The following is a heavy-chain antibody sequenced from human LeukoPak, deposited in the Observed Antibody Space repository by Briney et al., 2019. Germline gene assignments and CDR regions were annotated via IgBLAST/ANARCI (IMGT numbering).Heavy chain of an antibody. Sequence: GGSLRLSCAASGFTFSNAWMSWVRQAPGKGLEWVGRIKRKTDGGTTDYAAPVKGRFTVSREDSKNTVYLQMNSLKTEDTAVYYCSAATVTSSGLSYFDYWGQGTLVTVSS. D-gene: IGHD4-17*01. CDR2: IKRKTDGGTT. CDR3: SAATVTSSGLSYFDY. CDR1: GFTFSNAW. J-gene: IGHJ4*02. V-gene: IGHV3-15*01.